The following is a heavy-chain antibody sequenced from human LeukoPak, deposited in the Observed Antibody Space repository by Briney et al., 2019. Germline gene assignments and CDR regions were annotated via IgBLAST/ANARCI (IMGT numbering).Heavy chain of an antibody. CDR2: IYPGDSDT. J-gene: IGHJ3*02. CDR3: ARRGGNYYDSSGYYYAFDI. CDR1: GYSFTSYW. V-gene: IGHV5-51*01. D-gene: IGHD3-22*01. Sequence: GESLKISCKGSGYSFTSYWIGWGRQMPGKGLEWMGIIYPGDSDTRYSPSFQGQVTISADKSISTAYLQWSSLKTSDTAMYYCARRGGNYYDSSGYYYAFDIWGQGTMVTVSS.